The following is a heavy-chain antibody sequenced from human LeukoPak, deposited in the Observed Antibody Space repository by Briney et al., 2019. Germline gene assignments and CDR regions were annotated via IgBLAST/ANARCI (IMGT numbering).Heavy chain of an antibody. CDR1: GFFFSSYA. CDR3: AKDASPNPMPLFDY. D-gene: IGHD2-2*01. J-gene: IGHJ4*02. V-gene: IGHV3-23*01. Sequence: GGSLRLSCAASGFFFSSYAMSWVRQAPGKGLEWVSFISGSGGSTYYADSVKGRFTISRDNSNNTLYLQMNSLRAEDTAVYYCAKDASPNPMPLFDYWGQGTLVTVSS. CDR2: ISGSGGST.